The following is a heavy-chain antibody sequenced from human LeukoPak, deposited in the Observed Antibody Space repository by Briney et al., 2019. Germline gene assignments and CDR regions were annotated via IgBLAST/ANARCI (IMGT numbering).Heavy chain of an antibody. Sequence: QPGRSLRISCTASGFTFGDYAMNWVRQAPGKWLEWVGFIRSKTYGGTTAYAASVRGRFTISRDDSKKIAYLQMNSLKTEDTGVYYCSRQIRATTNYFDYWGQGTLVTVSS. V-gene: IGHV3-49*04. J-gene: IGHJ4*02. CDR1: GFTFGDYA. D-gene: IGHD5-12*01. CDR2: IRSKTYGGTT. CDR3: SRQIRATTNYFDY.